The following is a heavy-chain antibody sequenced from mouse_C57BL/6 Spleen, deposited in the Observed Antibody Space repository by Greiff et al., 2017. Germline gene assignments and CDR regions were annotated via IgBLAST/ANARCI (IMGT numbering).Heavy chain of an antibody. V-gene: IGHV1-54*01. CDR3: ARSGDTPFFDY. J-gene: IGHJ2*01. CDR2: INPGSGGT. Sequence: VQLQQPGAELVRPGTSVKVSCKASGYAFTNYLIEWVKQRPGQGLEWIGVINPGSGGTNYNEKFKGKATLTADKSSSTAYMQLSSLTSEDSAVYFCARSGDTPFFDYWGQGTTLTVSS. CDR1: GYAFTNYL. D-gene: IGHD3-3*01.